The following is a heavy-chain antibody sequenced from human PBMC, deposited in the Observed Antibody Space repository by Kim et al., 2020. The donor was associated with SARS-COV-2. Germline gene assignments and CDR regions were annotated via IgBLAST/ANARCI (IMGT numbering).Heavy chain of an antibody. J-gene: IGHJ6*02. CDR1: GFTFSSYG. CDR2: ISYDGSNK. D-gene: IGHD2-2*01. CDR3: AKDVEFESSTSSGYYGMDV. V-gene: IGHV3-30*18. Sequence: GGSLRLSCAASGFTFSSYGMHWVRQAPGKGLEWVAVISYDGSNKYYADSVKGRFTISRDNSKNTLYLQMNSLRAEDTAVYYCAKDVEFESSTSSGYYGMDVWGQGTTVTVSS.